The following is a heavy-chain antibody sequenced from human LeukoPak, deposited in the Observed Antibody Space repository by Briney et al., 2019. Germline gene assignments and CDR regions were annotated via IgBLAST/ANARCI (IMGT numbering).Heavy chain of an antibody. Sequence: TGGSLRLSCAASGFTFSSYSMNWVRQAPGKGLEWVSSISSSSSYIYYADSVKGRFTISRDNAKNSLYLQMNSLRAEDTAVYYCASRKTRTYYYDSSGYGPFDYWGQGTLVTVSS. CDR1: GFTFSSYS. CDR3: ASRKTRTYYYDSSGYGPFDY. D-gene: IGHD3-22*01. J-gene: IGHJ4*02. CDR2: ISSSSSYI. V-gene: IGHV3-21*01.